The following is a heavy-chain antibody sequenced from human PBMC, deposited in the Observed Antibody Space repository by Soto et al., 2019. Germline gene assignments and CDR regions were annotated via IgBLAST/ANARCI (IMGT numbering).Heavy chain of an antibody. J-gene: IGHJ3*02. Sequence: ESGVGVVQPGRSLRLSCAASGFTFSSYGMHWVRQAPGKGLEWVAVIWYDGSNKYYADSVKGRFTISRDNSKNTLYLQMNSLRAEDTAVYYCARDPGEQWLNKGAFDIWGQGTMVTVSS. V-gene: IGHV3-33*01. D-gene: IGHD6-19*01. CDR2: IWYDGSNK. CDR3: ARDPGEQWLNKGAFDI. CDR1: GFTFSSYG.